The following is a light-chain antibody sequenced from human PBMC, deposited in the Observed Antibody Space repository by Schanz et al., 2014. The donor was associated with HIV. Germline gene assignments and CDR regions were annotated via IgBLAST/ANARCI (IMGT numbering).Light chain of an antibody. Sequence: AIQLTQSPSSLSASVGDRVTITCRASQGIRNDLGWYQQKPGKAPKLLIYAASSLQGGVPSRFSGSGSGTEFTLTISGLQPDDFATYYCQHYDSYSWTFGQGTKVDI. CDR3: QHYDSYSWT. V-gene: IGKV1-6*01. J-gene: IGKJ1*01. CDR1: QGIRND. CDR2: AAS.